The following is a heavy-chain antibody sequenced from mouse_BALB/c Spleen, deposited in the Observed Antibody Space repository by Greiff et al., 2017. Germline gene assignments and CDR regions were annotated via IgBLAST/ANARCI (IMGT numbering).Heavy chain of an antibody. J-gene: IGHJ2*01. Sequence: VQLVESGPELVRPGVSVKISCKGSGYTFTDYAMHWVKQSHAKSLEWIGVISTYYGNTNYNQKFKGKATMTVDKSSSTAYMELARLTSEDSAIYYCARDYGSSYDYWGQGTTLTVSS. CDR3: ARDYGSSYDY. CDR1: GYTFTDYA. V-gene: IGHV1-67*01. CDR2: ISTYYGNT. D-gene: IGHD1-1*01.